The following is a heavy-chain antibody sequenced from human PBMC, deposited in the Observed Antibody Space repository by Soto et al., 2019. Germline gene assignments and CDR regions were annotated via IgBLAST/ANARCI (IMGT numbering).Heavy chain of an antibody. V-gene: IGHV4-34*01. CDR2: INHSGST. CDR3: ARETDYGGPFRDYYYGMDV. CDR1: GGSFSGYS. Sequence: QVQLQQWGAGLLKPSETLSLTCAVYGGSFSGYSWSWVRQPPGKGLEWIGEINHSGSTNYNPSLKSRVTISVDTSKNQFSLKLSSVTAADTAVYYCARETDYGGPFRDYYYGMDVWGQGTTVTVSS. D-gene: IGHD4-17*01. J-gene: IGHJ6*02.